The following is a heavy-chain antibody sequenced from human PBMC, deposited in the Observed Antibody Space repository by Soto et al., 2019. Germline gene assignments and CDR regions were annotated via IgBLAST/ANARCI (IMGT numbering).Heavy chain of an antibody. Sequence: QVQLVESGGGVGQPGRSLRLPCAASGFTFNTYGMHWVRQAPGKGLEWVAVISYDGSNRYYADSVKGRFTISRDASKSTVDLQMNSLRAEDTAVYYCAKDLDGGPDYWGQGTLVTVSS. CDR1: GFTFNTYG. V-gene: IGHV3-30*18. D-gene: IGHD3-16*01. CDR3: AKDLDGGPDY. CDR2: ISYDGSNR. J-gene: IGHJ4*02.